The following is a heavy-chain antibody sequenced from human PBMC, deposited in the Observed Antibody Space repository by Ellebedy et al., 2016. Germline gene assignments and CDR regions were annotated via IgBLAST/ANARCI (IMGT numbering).Heavy chain of an antibody. CDR2: ISWNSGSI. CDR1: GFTFDDYA. Sequence: GGSLRLSXAASGFTFDDYAMHWVRQAPGKGLEWVSGISWNSGSIGYADSVKGRFTISRDNAKNSLYVQMNSLRAEDTALYYCAKSPGFGGPLLFFDWGQGTLVTVSS. V-gene: IGHV3-9*01. J-gene: IGHJ4*02. CDR3: AKSPGFGGPLLFFD. D-gene: IGHD3-3*01.